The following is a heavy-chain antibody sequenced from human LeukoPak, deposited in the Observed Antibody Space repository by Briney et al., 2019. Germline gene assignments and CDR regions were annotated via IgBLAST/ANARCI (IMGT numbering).Heavy chain of an antibody. CDR2: ISGSGGST. CDR3: AKDGGTVTTQYYFDY. Sequence: GGSLRLSCAASGFTFSSYAMSWVPQAPGKGLEWVSAISGSGGSTYYADSVKGRFTISRDNSKNTLYLQMNSLRAEDTAVYYCAKDGGTVTTQYYFDYWGQGTLVTVSS. V-gene: IGHV3-23*01. J-gene: IGHJ4*02. D-gene: IGHD4-17*01. CDR1: GFTFSSYA.